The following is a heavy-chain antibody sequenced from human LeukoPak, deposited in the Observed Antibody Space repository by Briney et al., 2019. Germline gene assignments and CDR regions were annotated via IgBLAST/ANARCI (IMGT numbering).Heavy chain of an antibody. J-gene: IGHJ6*02. CDR2: ISGSGGST. D-gene: IGHD5-18*01. Sequence: GGSLRLSCAASGFTFSSYWMSWVRQAPGKGLEWVSAISGSGGSTYYADSVKGRFTISRDNSKNTLYLQMNSLRAEDTAVYYCAKSYWEAAAVPRYSYGSYYYGMDVWGQGTTVTVSS. CDR3: AKSYWEAAAVPRYSYGSYYYGMDV. V-gene: IGHV3-23*01. CDR1: GFTFSSYW.